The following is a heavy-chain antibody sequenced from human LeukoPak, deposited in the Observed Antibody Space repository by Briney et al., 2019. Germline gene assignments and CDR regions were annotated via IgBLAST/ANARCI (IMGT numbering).Heavy chain of an antibody. D-gene: IGHD6-19*01. J-gene: IGHJ4*02. CDR1: GFTFSSYA. CDR2: ISGSDGST. Sequence: GGSLRLSCAASGFTFSSYAMSWVRQAPGKGLEWVSAISGSDGSTYYADSVKGRFTISRDNSKNTLYLQMNSLSAEDTAVYYCAKRDSSGWHFFDCWGQGTLVSVSS. V-gene: IGHV3-23*01. CDR3: AKRDSSGWHFFDC.